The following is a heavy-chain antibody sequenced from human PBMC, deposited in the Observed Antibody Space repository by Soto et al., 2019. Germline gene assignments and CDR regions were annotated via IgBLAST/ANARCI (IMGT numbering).Heavy chain of an antibody. D-gene: IGHD1-1*01. CDR3: ARSPGINYAFDI. CDR1: GFTFSNYA. J-gene: IGHJ3*02. Sequence: GGSLRLSCAASGFTFSNYAMNWVRQAPGKGLEYVSTIHTNGGSTYYANSVKDRFTISRDNSKSTVYLQMDSLRTEDMVVYYCARSPGINYAFDIWGQGTMVTVSS. V-gene: IGHV3-64*01. CDR2: IHTNGGST.